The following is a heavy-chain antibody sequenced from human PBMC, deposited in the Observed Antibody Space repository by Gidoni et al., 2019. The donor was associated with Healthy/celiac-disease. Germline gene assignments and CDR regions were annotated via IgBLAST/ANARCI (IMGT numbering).Heavy chain of an antibody. J-gene: IGHJ6*02. D-gene: IGHD4-4*01. Sequence: QVQLVQSGAEVKKPGSSVKVSCKASGGPFSSYAISWVRQAPGQGLEWMGGIIPIFGTANYAQKFQGRVTITADESTSTAYMELSSLRSEDTAVYYCARSRGLQPSTVYYGMDVWGQGTTVTVSS. CDR2: IIPIFGTA. CDR1: GGPFSSYA. CDR3: ARSRGLQPSTVYYGMDV. V-gene: IGHV1-69*01.